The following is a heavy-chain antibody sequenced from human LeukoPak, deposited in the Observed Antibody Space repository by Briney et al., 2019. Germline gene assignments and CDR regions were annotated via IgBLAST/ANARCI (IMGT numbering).Heavy chain of an antibody. Sequence: GGSLRLSCAASGFTFSSYEMNWVRQAPGKGLEWVSYISSSGSTIYYADSVKGRFTISRDNAKNSLYLQMNSLRAEDTAVYYCARAFMTFLGDCTNGVCQFDYWGQGTLVTVSS. V-gene: IGHV3-48*03. CDR2: ISSSGSTI. J-gene: IGHJ4*02. CDR1: GFTFSSYE. D-gene: IGHD2-8*01. CDR3: ARAFMTFLGDCTNGVCQFDY.